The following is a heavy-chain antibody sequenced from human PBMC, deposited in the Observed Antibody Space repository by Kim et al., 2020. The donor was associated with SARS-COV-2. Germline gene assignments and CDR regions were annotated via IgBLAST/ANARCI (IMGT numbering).Heavy chain of an antibody. V-gene: IGHV3-30*04. Sequence: GGSLRLSCAASGFTFSSYAMHWVRQAPGKGLEWVAVISYDGSNKYYADSVKGRFTISRDNSKNTLYLQMNSLRAEDTAVYYCARDWTGRGYSYGFLVYWGQGTLVTVSS. J-gene: IGHJ4*02. D-gene: IGHD5-18*01. CDR2: ISYDGSNK. CDR3: ARDWTGRGYSYGFLVY. CDR1: GFTFSSYA.